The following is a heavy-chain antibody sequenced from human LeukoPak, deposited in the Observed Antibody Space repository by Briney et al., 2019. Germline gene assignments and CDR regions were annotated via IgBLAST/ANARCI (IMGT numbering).Heavy chain of an antibody. D-gene: IGHD2-2*01. Sequence: QPGGSLRLSCAASGFTFSSYGMSWVRQAPGKGLEWVSAISGSGGSTYYADSVKGRFTISRDNSKNTLYLQMNSLRAEDTAVYYCAKFVDDVVVVPAAYFDYWGQGTLVTVSS. J-gene: IGHJ4*02. V-gene: IGHV3-23*01. CDR2: ISGSGGST. CDR1: GFTFSSYG. CDR3: AKFVDDVVVVPAAYFDY.